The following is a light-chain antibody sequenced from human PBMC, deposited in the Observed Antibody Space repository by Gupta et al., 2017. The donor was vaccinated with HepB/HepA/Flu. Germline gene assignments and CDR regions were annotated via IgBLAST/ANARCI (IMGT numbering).Light chain of an antibody. CDR2: GTS. V-gene: IGLV1-40*01. CDR3: QSYDSSLSGPVV. J-gene: IGLJ2*01. Sequence: QSVLTQPPSVSGVPGQTVTTSCTGSSSNIGAGYDVHWYQQLPGTAPKLLIYGTSNRPSGVPDRFSCSKSGTSASPAMTGLQAEDEAEDDCQSYDSSLSGPVVFGGGTKMTVL. CDR1: SSNIGAGYD.